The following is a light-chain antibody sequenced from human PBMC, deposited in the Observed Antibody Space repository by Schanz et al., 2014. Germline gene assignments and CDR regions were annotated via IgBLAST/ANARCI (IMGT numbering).Light chain of an antibody. CDR1: SSNIGAGYD. CDR3: QSYDMRLSGSRV. V-gene: IGLV1-40*01. CDR2: GNS. Sequence: QSVLTQSPSVSGAPGQRVTISCTGSSSNIGAGYDVHWYQQLPGTAPKLLIYGNSNRPSGVPDRFSGSKSGTSPSLAITGLQAEDEADYYCQSYDMRLSGSRVFGGGTKLTVL. J-gene: IGLJ3*02.